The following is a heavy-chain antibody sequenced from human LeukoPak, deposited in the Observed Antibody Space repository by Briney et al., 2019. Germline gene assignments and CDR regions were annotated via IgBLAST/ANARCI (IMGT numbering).Heavy chain of an antibody. V-gene: IGHV3-9*03. J-gene: IGHJ4*02. CDR3: ANGTKSSGYYPFDY. D-gene: IGHD3-22*01. Sequence: PGGSLRLSCAASGFTFDDYAMHWVRQAPGKGLEWVSGISWNSGSIGYADSVKGRFTISRDNAKNSLYLQMNSLRAEDMALYYCANGTKSSGYYPFDYWGQGTLVTVSS. CDR2: ISWNSGSI. CDR1: GFTFDDYA.